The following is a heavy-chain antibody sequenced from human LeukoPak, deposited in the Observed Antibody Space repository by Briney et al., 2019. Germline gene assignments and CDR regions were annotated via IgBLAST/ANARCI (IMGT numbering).Heavy chain of an antibody. CDR1: GYSFTAFY. V-gene: IGHV1-2*02. D-gene: IGHD3-10*01. J-gene: IGHJ4*02. CDR3: ARDGDYGTGSYYRGCIDS. CDR2: IHASRGDT. Sequence: ASLKVSCKTSGYSFTAFYIHWVLQAPGQRLEGLGWIHASRGDTNYAQKFQGRVTMPRDTSISTAYLHLSSLLSDDTAVYYCARDGDYGTGSYYRGCIDSWGQGTPVTVSP.